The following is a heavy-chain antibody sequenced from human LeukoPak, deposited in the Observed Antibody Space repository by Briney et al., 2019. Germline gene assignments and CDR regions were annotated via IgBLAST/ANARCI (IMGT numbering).Heavy chain of an antibody. CDR2: INPNSGGT. D-gene: IGHD6-19*01. CDR1: GYTFTGYY. V-gene: IGHV1-2*04. CDR3: AREDSSGWYGGARDAFDI. Sequence: ASVKVSCKASGYTFTGYYMHWVRQDPGQGLEWMGWINPNSGGTNYAQKFQGWVTMTRDTSISTAYMELSRLRSDDTAVYYCAREDSSGWYGGARDAFDIWGQGTMVTVSS. J-gene: IGHJ3*02.